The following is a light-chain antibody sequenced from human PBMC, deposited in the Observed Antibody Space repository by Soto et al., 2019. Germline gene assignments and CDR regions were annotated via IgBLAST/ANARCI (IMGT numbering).Light chain of an antibody. V-gene: IGKV3-20*01. J-gene: IGKJ1*01. CDR2: GAS. Sequence: TVSHQSRATLSXXPGEXATLXXXXSQSVSSSYLAWYQQKPGQAPRLLIYGASSRATGIPDRFGGSGSGTDFTLTISRLEPEDFAVYYCQQYGSSPPLSFGQGT. CDR3: QQYGSSPPLS. CDR1: QSVSSSY.